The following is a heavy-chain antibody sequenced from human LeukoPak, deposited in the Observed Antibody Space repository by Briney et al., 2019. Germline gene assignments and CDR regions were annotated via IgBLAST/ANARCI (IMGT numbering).Heavy chain of an antibody. V-gene: IGHV1-2*02. Sequence: GASVKVSCKASGYTFTGYYMHWVRQAPGQGLEWMGWINPNSGGTNYAQKFQGRVTMTRDTSISTAYMELSRLRSDDTDVYYCARRYYYDSSGYYYVNLDAFDIWGQGTMVTVSS. CDR1: GYTFTGYY. CDR3: ARRYYYDSSGYYYVNLDAFDI. CDR2: INPNSGGT. J-gene: IGHJ3*02. D-gene: IGHD3-22*01.